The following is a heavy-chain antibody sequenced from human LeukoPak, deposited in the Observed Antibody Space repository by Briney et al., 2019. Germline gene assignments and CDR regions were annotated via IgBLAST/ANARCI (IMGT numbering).Heavy chain of an antibody. D-gene: IGHD3-10*02. V-gene: IGHV3-7*05. J-gene: IGHJ4*02. CDR1: GFTFSSYW. Sequence: PGGSLRLSCAASGFTFSSYWMSWVRQAPGKGLEWVANIKQDGSEEYYVDSVKGRFTVSRDNAKNSLYLQMNSLRAEDTAVYFCARDGSSWHVRGPDYWGQGTLVTVSS. CDR3: ARDGSSWHVRGPDY. CDR2: IKQDGSEE.